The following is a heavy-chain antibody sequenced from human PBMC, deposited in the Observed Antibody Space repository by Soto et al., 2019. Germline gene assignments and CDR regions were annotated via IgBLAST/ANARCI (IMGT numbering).Heavy chain of an antibody. D-gene: IGHD4-4*01. J-gene: IGHJ4*02. CDR2: INHSGST. CDR1: GGSFSGYY. V-gene: IGHV4-34*01. Sequence: SETLSLTCAVYGGSFSGYYWSWIRQPPGKGLEWIGEINHSGSTNYNPSLKSRVTISVDTSKNQFSLKLSSVTAADTAVYYCARDPTVTTSLDYWGQGTLVTVSS. CDR3: ARDPTVTTSLDY.